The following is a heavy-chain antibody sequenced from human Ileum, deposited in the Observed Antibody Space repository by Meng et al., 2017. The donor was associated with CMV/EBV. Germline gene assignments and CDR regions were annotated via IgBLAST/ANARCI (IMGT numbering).Heavy chain of an antibody. CDR2: VSAYNGNT. Sequence: SGYTFTSYGISWVRQAPGQGLEWVGWVSAYNGNTNYAQKLQGRVTMTTDTSTSTAYMELRSLRSDDTAVYYCAREVTTVTTEGWFDPWGQGTLVTVSS. J-gene: IGHJ5*02. CDR1: GYTFTSYG. D-gene: IGHD4-17*01. CDR3: AREVTTVTTEGWFDP. V-gene: IGHV1-18*01.